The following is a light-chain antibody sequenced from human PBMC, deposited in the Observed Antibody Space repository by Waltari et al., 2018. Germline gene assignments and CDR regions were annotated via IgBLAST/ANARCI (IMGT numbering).Light chain of an antibody. Sequence: EIVLTQSPATLSLSPGERATLSCRASQSVDSYLAWYQQKPGQAPRLLIHDASNRAKCVPARFSGRGSGTDFTLTISSLEPDDFAVYYCQQRSNWPPITFGQGTRLEIK. CDR3: QQRSNWPPIT. CDR2: DAS. J-gene: IGKJ5*01. V-gene: IGKV3-11*01. CDR1: QSVDSY.